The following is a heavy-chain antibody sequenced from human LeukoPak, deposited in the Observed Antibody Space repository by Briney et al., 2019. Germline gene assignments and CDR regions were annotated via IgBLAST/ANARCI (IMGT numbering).Heavy chain of an antibody. Sequence: GGSLRLSCAASGFTFDDYAMHWVRHAPGKGLEWVSGISWNSGSIGYADSVKGRFTISRDNAKNSLYLQMNSLRAEDTALYYCAKDWSYSSSWYDYWGQGTLVTVSS. D-gene: IGHD6-13*01. CDR3: AKDWSYSSSWYDY. J-gene: IGHJ4*02. V-gene: IGHV3-9*01. CDR2: ISWNSGSI. CDR1: GFTFDDYA.